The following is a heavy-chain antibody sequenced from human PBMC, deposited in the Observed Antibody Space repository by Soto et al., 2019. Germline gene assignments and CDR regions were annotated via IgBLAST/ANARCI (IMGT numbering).Heavy chain of an antibody. J-gene: IGHJ6*02. V-gene: IGHV4-30-4*01. CDR2: IYYSGST. D-gene: IGHD3-10*01. CDR1: GGSISSGDYY. Sequence: PSETLSLTCTVSGGSISSGDYYWIWIRQPPGKGLEWIGYIYYSGSTYYNLSLKSRVTISVDTSKNQFSLKLSSVTAADTAVYYCASTIPYYYYDMDVWGQGTTVTVSS. CDR3: ASTIPYYYYDMDV.